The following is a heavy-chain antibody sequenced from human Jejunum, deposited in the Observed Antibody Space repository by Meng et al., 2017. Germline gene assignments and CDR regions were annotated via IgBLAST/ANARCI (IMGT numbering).Heavy chain of an antibody. V-gene: IGHV4-4*02. CDR2: VWPSGAT. J-gene: IGHJ4*02. CDR1: GVSTTAPFY. Sequence: HVQLQESGPGLVKPSGTLSLTCTVSGVSTTAPFYWTWIRQAPGKGLEWIGEVWPSGATYYNPSLSSRITISIDTSNNQFSLEVAFLTAADTAVYHCARAIRERYFDSWGQGTLVTVSS. D-gene: IGHD1-14*01. CDR3: ARAIRERYFDS.